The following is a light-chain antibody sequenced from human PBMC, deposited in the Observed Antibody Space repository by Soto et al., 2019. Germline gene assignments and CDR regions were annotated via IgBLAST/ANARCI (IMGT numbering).Light chain of an antibody. V-gene: IGLV2-8*01. Sequence: QSVLTQPASVSGSPGQSITISCTGTSSDVGCYNYVSWSQQHPGNAPRLIIYEVVQRPSGVSDRFSGSKSGNTASLTVSGLQAADEAAYFCKSYAGSNTYVLGSATKVTVL. CDR2: EVV. J-gene: IGLJ1*01. CDR3: KSYAGSNTYV. CDR1: SSDVGCYNY.